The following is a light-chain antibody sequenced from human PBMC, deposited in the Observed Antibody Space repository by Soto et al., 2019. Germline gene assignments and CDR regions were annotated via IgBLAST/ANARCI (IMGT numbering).Light chain of an antibody. CDR3: QQRSTWPT. V-gene: IGKV3-11*01. Sequence: EIVLTQSPATLSLSPGERATLSCRASQSVSSYLAWYQQKPGQAPRLLIYDASNRATGIPARFSGSGSGTDFTLTNRSLEPEDFAVYDCQQRSTWPTFGQGTKVEIK. CDR1: QSVSSY. J-gene: IGKJ1*01. CDR2: DAS.